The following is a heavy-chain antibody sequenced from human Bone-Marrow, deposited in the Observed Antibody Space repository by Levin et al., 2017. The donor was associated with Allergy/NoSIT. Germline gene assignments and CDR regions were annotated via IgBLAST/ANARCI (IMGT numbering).Heavy chain of an antibody. D-gene: IGHD3-10*01. CDR2: IKSNSDGGTT. J-gene: IGHJ2*01. Sequence: NPGGSLRLSCTASGFPFSNAWMAWVRQAPGKGLEWVGRIKSNSDGGTTDYAAPVKDRFTISRDDSKKTLYLQINSLETEDTAVYHCVTGVRYFDLWGRGTLVTVSS. V-gene: IGHV3-15*01. CDR1: GFPFSNAW. CDR3: VTGVRYFDL.